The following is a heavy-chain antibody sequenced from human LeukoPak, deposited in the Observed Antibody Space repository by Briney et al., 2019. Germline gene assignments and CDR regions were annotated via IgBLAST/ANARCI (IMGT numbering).Heavy chain of an antibody. CDR3: ARDVHYYDYVSRFAP. D-gene: IGHD3-16*01. J-gene: IGHJ5*02. CDR1: GGSISSYY. Sequence: PSETLSLTCTVSGGSISSYYWSWIRQPAGKGLEWIGRIYTSGSTNYNPSLKSRVTMSVGTSKNQFSLKLSSVPAADTAVYYCARDVHYYDYVSRFAPWGQGTLVTVSS. V-gene: IGHV4-4*07. CDR2: IYTSGST.